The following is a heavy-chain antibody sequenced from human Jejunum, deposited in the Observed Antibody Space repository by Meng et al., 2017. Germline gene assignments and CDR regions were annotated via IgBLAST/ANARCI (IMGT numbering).Heavy chain of an antibody. CDR2: ISGNGETT. Sequence: GGSLRLSCAASRFTFNDYHMSWVRQAPENGLAWVSSISGNGETTYYADSVMGRFTISRDNSRNTVDLQMNSLRVEDTAVYYCANDLRVSKGYNTGWYLSDHFQYWGQGTLVTVSS. D-gene: IGHD6-19*01. V-gene: IGHV3-23*01. CDR1: RFTFNDYH. CDR3: ANDLRVSKGYNTGWYLSDHFQY. J-gene: IGHJ1*01.